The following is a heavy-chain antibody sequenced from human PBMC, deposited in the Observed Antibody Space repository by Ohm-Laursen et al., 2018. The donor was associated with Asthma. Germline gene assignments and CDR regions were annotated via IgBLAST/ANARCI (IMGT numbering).Heavy chain of an antibody. CDR1: GFSFSSYS. CDR2: IKSKTDGGTT. D-gene: IGHD6-6*01. Sequence: SLRLSCSASGFSFSSYSMNWVRQAPGKGLEWVGRIKSKTDGGTTDYAAPVKGRFTISRDDSKNTLYLQMNSLKTEDTAVYYCTTDSFRQLVRSHAAGNFDYWGQGTLVTVSS. V-gene: IGHV3-15*01. CDR3: TTDSFRQLVRSHAAGNFDY. J-gene: IGHJ4*02.